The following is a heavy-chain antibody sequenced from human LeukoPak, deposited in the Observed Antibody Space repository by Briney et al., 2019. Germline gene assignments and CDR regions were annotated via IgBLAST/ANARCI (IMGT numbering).Heavy chain of an antibody. V-gene: IGHV3-15*01. CDR3: TRLGYDSSGYYFLFDY. CDR1: GFTFSNAW. CDR2: IKSKTDGGTT. Sequence: GGSLRLSCAASGFTFSNAWMSWVRQAPGKGLEWVGRIKSKTDGGTTDYAAPVKGRFTISRDDSKNTLYLQMNSLKTEDTAVYYCTRLGYDSSGYYFLFDYWGQGTLVTVSS. J-gene: IGHJ4*02. D-gene: IGHD3-22*01.